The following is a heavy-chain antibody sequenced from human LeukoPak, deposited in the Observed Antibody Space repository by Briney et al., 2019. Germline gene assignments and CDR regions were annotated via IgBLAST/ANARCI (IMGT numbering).Heavy chain of an antibody. Sequence: ASVKVSCKASGYTFTDYYMNWVRQAPGQGLEWMGWINPNSGGTNYAQKFQGRVTMTRETSITTAYMELSSLRSDDTAMYYCTRALGSDYWGQGTLVTVSS. CDR2: INPNSGGT. CDR1: GYTFTDYY. V-gene: IGHV1-2*02. CDR3: TRALGSDY. J-gene: IGHJ4*02. D-gene: IGHD1-26*01.